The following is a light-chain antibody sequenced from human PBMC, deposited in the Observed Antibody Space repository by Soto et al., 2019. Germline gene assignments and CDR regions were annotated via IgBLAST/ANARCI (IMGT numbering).Light chain of an antibody. CDR2: GAS. Sequence: EIVLTQSPGTLSLSPGERATLSCRASQSVSRSYLAWYQLKLGQAPRLLIYGASSRATGIPDRFSGSGSGTYFTLSISRLAAEEFAVYYCQQYGSARRTFGQGTKVEVK. CDR3: QQYGSARRT. J-gene: IGKJ1*01. CDR1: QSVSRSY. V-gene: IGKV3-20*01.